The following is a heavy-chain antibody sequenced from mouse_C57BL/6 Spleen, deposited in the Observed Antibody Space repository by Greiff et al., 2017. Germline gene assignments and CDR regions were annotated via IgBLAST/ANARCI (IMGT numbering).Heavy chain of an antibody. CDR2: IYPGDGDT. CDR1: GYAFSSSW. CDR3: ARPCGSSPAWFGY. Sequence: QVQLQQSGPELVKPGASVKISCKASGYAFSSSWMNWVKQRPGKGLEWIGRIYPGDGDTNYNGKFQGKATLTADKSSSTAYMQLSSLTSEDCAVYFCARPCGSSPAWFGYGGQGTVVTVSA. V-gene: IGHV1-82*01. J-gene: IGHJ3*01. D-gene: IGHD1-1*01.